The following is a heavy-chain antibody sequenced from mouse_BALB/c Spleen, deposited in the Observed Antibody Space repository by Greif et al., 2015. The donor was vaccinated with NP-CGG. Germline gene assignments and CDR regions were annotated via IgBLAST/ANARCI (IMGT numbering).Heavy chain of an antibody. Sequence: EVQLQQSGPELVKPGASVKISCKASGYTFTDYNMHWVKQSHGKSLEWIGYIYPYNGGTGYNQKFKSKATLTVDNSSSTACMELRSLTSEDSAVYYCARGNYPFAYWGQGTLVTVSA. CDR2: IYPYNGGT. D-gene: IGHD2-1*01. J-gene: IGHJ3*01. V-gene: IGHV1S29*02. CDR1: GYTFTDYN. CDR3: ARGNYPFAY.